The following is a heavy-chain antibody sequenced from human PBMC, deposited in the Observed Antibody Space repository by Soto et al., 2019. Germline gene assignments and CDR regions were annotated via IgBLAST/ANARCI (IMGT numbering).Heavy chain of an antibody. CDR1: GFTFSGRS. CDR3: ARGWFVPDV. D-gene: IGHD3-10*01. CDR2: IDNAGTDS. Sequence: EVQLVESGGGIDQPGGSLRLSCAASGFTFSGRSMHWVRQAPGKGLVWVSGIDNAGTDSTYADSVKGRFTSSRDNAKNTRYLQMTCGRVVDTAVYYCARGWFVPDVWGKGTTVTVSS. V-gene: IGHV3-74*01. J-gene: IGHJ6*04.